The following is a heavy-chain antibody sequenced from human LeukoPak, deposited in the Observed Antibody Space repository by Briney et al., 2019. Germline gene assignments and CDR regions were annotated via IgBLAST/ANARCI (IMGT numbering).Heavy chain of an antibody. J-gene: IGHJ6*03. CDR2: FDPEVGET. CDR1: GYTLTELS. Sequence: EPSVKVSCKVSGYTLTELSMHWVRQAPGKGLGRVGGFDPEVGETINAQKFQGRDNMTEDTSTDTAYMELSSLRSEDTAVYYCATTPRNYYGSGSYYNVPYYYYMDVWGKGTTVTVSS. V-gene: IGHV1-24*01. CDR3: ATTPRNYYGSGSYYNVPYYYYMDV. D-gene: IGHD3-10*01.